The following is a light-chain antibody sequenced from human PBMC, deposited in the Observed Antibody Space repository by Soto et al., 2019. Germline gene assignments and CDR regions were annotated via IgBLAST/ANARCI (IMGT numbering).Light chain of an antibody. J-gene: IGKJ1*01. CDR2: GAS. CDR1: QSIRHY. V-gene: IGKV1-5*01. Sequence: DIQMTQSAPTLSDSVGGRVTITCRASQSIRHYLAWYQQMPGKAPKLLIYGASTLQSGVPSRFSGSGSGTEFTLTIGSLQPDDFGTYFCQHHNSYSQTFGQGTKV. CDR3: QHHNSYSQT.